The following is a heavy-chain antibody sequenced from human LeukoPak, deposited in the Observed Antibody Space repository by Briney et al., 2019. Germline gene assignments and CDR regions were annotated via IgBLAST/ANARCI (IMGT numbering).Heavy chain of an antibody. V-gene: IGHV4-34*01. CDR2: INNSGST. CDR3: ARGRAFFD. J-gene: IGHJ4*02. CDR1: GFTLSSYA. D-gene: IGHD3-3*02. Sequence: GSLRLSCVVSGFTLSSYAMSWVRQPPGKGLEWIGEINNSGSTNYNPSLKSRVTISRDTSKNQFSLKLSSVTAADTAVYYCARGRAFFDWGQGTLVTVSS.